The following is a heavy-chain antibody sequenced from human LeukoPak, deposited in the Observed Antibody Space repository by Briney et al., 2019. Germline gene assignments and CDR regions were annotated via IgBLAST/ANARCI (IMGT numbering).Heavy chain of an antibody. D-gene: IGHD5-18*01. V-gene: IGHV3-23*01. CDR3: ARDRGYSYGLTGNFDY. J-gene: IGHJ4*02. Sequence: GGSLRLSCAASGFTFSSYAMSWVRQAPGKGLEWVSAISGSGGSTYYADSVKGRFTISRDNSKNTLYLQMNSLRAEDTAVYYCARDRGYSYGLTGNFDYWGQGTLVTVSS. CDR1: GFTFSSYA. CDR2: ISGSGGST.